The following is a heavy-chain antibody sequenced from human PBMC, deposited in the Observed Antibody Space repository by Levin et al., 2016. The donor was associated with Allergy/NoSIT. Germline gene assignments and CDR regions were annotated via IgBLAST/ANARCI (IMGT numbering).Heavy chain of an antibody. D-gene: IGHD2-15*01. J-gene: IGHJ4*02. Sequence: ASVKVSCKASGYTFTGFYIHWVRQAPGHGLEWMGWINPDSGGANPAQKFQDRVSMTRDTSISTVYLELSRLRSDDTAVYYCALAMVSATNTFDSWGQGTLVTVSS. CDR1: GYTFTGFY. CDR3: ALAMVSATNTFDS. V-gene: IGHV1-2*02. CDR2: INPDSGGA.